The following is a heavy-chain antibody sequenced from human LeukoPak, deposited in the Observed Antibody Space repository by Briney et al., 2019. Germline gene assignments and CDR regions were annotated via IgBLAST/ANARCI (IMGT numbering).Heavy chain of an antibody. Sequence: GGSLRLYCEASGFSFSNYFMSWIRQAPGQGLEWVSYITNSGRSTNYADAVKGRFTISRDNAKKSVYLEMTDLRAEDTAVYYCAREASGNYHVFDSWGQGTLVTVSS. V-gene: IGHV3-11*04. CDR3: AREASGNYHVFDS. CDR2: ITNSGRST. J-gene: IGHJ4*02. D-gene: IGHD1-26*01. CDR1: GFSFSNYF.